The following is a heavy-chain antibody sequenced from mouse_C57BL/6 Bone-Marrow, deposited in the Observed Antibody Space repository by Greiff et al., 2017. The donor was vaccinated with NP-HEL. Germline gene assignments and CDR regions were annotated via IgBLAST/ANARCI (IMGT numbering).Heavy chain of an antibody. V-gene: IGHV1-19*01. D-gene: IGHD2-4*01. CDR2: INPYNGGT. Sequence: EVQLQQSGPVLVKPGASVKMSCKASGYTFTDYYMNWVKQSHGKSLEWIGVINPYNGGTSYNQKFKGKATLTVDKSSSTAYIELNSLTSEDSAVYYCASFYDYDGGKYAMDYWGQGTSVTVSS. CDR3: ASFYDYDGGKYAMDY. CDR1: GYTFTDYY. J-gene: IGHJ4*01.